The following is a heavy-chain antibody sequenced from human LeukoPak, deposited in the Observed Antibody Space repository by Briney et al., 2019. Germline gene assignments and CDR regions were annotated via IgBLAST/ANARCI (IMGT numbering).Heavy chain of an antibody. J-gene: IGHJ4*02. CDR3: AKEGGYYDILSNPYYFDY. Sequence: PGRSLRLSCAASGFTFSSYGMHWVRQAPGKGLEWVAVISYDGSNKYYADSVKGRFTISRDNSKNTLYLQMNSLRAEDTAVYYCAKEGGYYDILSNPYYFDYWGQGTLVPVSS. CDR2: ISYDGSNK. CDR1: GFTFSSYG. D-gene: IGHD3-9*01. V-gene: IGHV3-30*18.